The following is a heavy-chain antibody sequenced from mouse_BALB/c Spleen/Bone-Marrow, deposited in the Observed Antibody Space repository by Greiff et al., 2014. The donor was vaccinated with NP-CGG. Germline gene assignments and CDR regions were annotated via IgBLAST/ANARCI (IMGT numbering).Heavy chain of an antibody. V-gene: IGHV2-6-5*01. Sequence: VKLMESGPGLVAPSQSLSITCTVSGFSLNDYGVSWIRQPPGKGLEWLGVIWGGGSTYYNSALKSRLSISKDSSKSQVFLKMNSLQTDDTAMYYCAKQYGNYDWYFDVWGAGTTVTVSS. J-gene: IGHJ1*01. CDR3: AKQYGNYDWYFDV. CDR2: IWGGGST. CDR1: GFSLNDYG. D-gene: IGHD2-1*01.